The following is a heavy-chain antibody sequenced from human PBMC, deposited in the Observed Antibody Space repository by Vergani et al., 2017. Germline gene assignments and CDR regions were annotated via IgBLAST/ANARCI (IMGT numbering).Heavy chain of an antibody. CDR3: ARDWDTAMVTDYYYYGMDV. J-gene: IGHJ6*02. D-gene: IGHD5-18*01. Sequence: QVQLVESGGGVVQPGRSLRLSCAASGFTFSSYGMHWVRQAPGKGLEWVAVIWYDGSNKYYADSVKGRFTISRYNSKNTLYLQMNSLRAEDTAVYYCARDWDTAMVTDYYYYGMDVWGQGTTVTVSS. V-gene: IGHV3-33*01. CDR1: GFTFSSYG. CDR2: IWYDGSNK.